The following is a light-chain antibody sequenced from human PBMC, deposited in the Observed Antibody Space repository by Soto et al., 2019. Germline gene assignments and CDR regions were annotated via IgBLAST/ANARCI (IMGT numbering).Light chain of an antibody. Sequence: QSVVTQPASVSGSPGQSITISCTGTSSDVGGYNYVSWYQHHPGKAPKLIIYDVTNRPSGVSNPFSGSKSGNTASLTISGLQPEDEADYYCSSYTTSNTRQIVFGTGTKVT. CDR1: SSDVGGYNY. J-gene: IGLJ1*01. V-gene: IGLV2-14*03. CDR2: DVT. CDR3: SSYTTSNTRQIV.